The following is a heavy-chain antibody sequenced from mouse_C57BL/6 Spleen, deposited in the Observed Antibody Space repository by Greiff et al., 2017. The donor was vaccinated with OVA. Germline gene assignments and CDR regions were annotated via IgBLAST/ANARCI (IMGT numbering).Heavy chain of an antibody. CDR1: GYSITSGYY. CDR3: ASIYGSSYWYFDV. CDR2: ISYDGSN. V-gene: IGHV3-6*01. J-gene: IGHJ1*03. Sequence: EVKLLESGPGLVKPSQSLSLTCSVTGYSITSGYYWNWIRQFPGNKLEWMGYISYDGSNNYNPSLKNRISITRDTSKNQFFLKLNSVTTEDTATYYCASIYGSSYWYFDVWGTGTTVTVSS. D-gene: IGHD1-1*01.